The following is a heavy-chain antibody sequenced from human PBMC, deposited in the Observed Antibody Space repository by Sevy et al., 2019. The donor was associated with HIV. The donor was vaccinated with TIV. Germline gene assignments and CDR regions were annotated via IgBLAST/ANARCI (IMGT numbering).Heavy chain of an antibody. CDR2: MRSKAFAGTT. D-gene: IGHD5-18*01. CDR3: IRSRLLGYTAMVPDY. V-gene: IGHV3-49*04. Sequence: GGSLRLSCTTSGFTLGDYAMSWVRQAPGKGLEWVGFMRSKAFAGTTVYAASVKGRFTISTDDSKASAHLQMNSLRTEDTGVYYCIRSRLLGYTAMVPDYWGQGTLVTVSS. CDR1: GFTLGDYA. J-gene: IGHJ4*02.